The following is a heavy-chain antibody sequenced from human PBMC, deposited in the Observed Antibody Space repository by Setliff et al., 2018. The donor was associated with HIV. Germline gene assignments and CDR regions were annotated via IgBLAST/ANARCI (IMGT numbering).Heavy chain of an antibody. CDR3: ARVPLGYDSSGFYGVIDYFQL. D-gene: IGHD3-22*01. Sequence: ASVKVSCKASGYMFISYGISWVRQAPGPGLEWMGWISVYSGHTKYAQKFLDRVTMTTDTSTSTAYMEMRDLTSDDTAVYYCARVPLGYDSSGFYGVIDYFQLWGQGTPVTVSS. CDR1: GYMFISYG. J-gene: IGHJ1*01. CDR2: ISVYSGHT. V-gene: IGHV1-18*01.